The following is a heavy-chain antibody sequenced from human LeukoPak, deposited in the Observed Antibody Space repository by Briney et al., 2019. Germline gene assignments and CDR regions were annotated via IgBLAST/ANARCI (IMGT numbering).Heavy chain of an antibody. J-gene: IGHJ4*02. Sequence: GGSLRLSCAASGFTFTFYSMNWARQAPGKGLEWISSISSLGRSYKYYADSVKGRFTISRDDAKNSLYLQMNSLGADDTAVYYCVRPSIDDYGDCGYWGQGTLVTVSS. D-gene: IGHD4-17*01. CDR1: GFTFTFYS. CDR2: ISSLGRSYK. CDR3: VRPSIDDYGDCGY. V-gene: IGHV3-21*01.